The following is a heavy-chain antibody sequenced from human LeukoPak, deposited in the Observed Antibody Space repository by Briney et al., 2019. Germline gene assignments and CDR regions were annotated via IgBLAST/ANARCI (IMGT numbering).Heavy chain of an antibody. CDR2: ISYDGSNK. D-gene: IGHD3-10*01. CDR3: AKDPGYSYGSGSYPDY. V-gene: IGHV3-30*18. J-gene: IGHJ4*02. CDR1: GFTFSSYG. Sequence: AGSLRLSCAASGFTFSSYGMHWVRQAPGKGLEWVAVISYDGSNKYYADSVKGRFTISRDNSKNTLYLQMNSLRAEDTAVYYCAKDPGYSYGSGSYPDYWGQGTLVTVSS.